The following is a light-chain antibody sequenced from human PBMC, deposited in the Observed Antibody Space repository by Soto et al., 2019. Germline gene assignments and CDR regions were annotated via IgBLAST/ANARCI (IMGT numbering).Light chain of an antibody. CDR1: QDISSY. J-gene: IGKJ4*01. V-gene: IGKV1-9*01. CDR3: QQLRSYPST. Sequence: IQVTQSPSSLSASVGARVTITCRASQDISSYLAWYQQKPGKAPTLLIYAASTLQSGVPSRFSGSGFGTDFTLTISSLQAEDFASYYCQQLRSYPSTFGGGTKVEIK. CDR2: AAS.